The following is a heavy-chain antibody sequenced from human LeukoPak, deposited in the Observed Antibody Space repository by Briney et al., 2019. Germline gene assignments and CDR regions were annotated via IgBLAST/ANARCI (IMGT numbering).Heavy chain of an antibody. CDR2: ISGSGSTI. D-gene: IGHD1-26*01. J-gene: IGHJ4*02. CDR1: GFTFSNYE. Sequence: QPGGSLRPSCAASGFTFSNYEMNWVRQAPGKGLEWVSYISGSGSTIYYADSVKGRFTISRDNAKNSLYLQMNSLRAEDTAVYYCARDPSMSSGSYFDYWGQGTLVTVSP. CDR3: ARDPSMSSGSYFDY. V-gene: IGHV3-48*03.